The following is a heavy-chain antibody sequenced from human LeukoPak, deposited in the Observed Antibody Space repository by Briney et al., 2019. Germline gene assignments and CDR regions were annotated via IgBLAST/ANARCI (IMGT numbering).Heavy chain of an antibody. CDR1: GYTFTDYY. CDR2: INPNSGGR. D-gene: IGHD2-2*01. Sequence: GASVKVSCKASGYTFTDYYIHWVRQAPGQGLEWMAWINPNSGGRNYAQKFQGRLTVTRDTSISTSYMELSRLTSDDTAVYFCARGFQLPHPLEDWLDPWGQGTLITVSP. J-gene: IGHJ5*02. V-gene: IGHV1-2*02. CDR3: ARGFQLPHPLEDWLDP.